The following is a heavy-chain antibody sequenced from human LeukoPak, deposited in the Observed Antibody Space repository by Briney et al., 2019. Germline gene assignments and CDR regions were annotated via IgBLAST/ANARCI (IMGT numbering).Heavy chain of an antibody. CDR3: ARKGPEHLPTYFDH. V-gene: IGHV4-39*02. CDR2: IYYSGST. CDR1: GGSISSSSYY. D-gene: IGHD2-21*01. Sequence: ETLSLTSTVSGGSISSSSYYWGWIRQPPGKGLEWFGSIYYSGSTYYNPSLSGRVAISLDKSRNHFTLMVTAVTAADTAFYYCARKGPEHLPTYFDHWGRGILVTVSS. J-gene: IGHJ4*02.